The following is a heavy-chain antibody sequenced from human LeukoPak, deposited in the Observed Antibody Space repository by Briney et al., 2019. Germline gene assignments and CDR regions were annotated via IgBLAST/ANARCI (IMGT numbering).Heavy chain of an antibody. CDR1: GFTFSSYE. CDR3: ARDTAVAGHDY. CDR2: ISSRGSTI. D-gene: IGHD6-19*01. V-gene: IGHV3-48*03. Sequence: GGSLGLSRAASGFTFSSYEMNWVRQAPGKGLEWVSYISSRGSTIYYADSVKGRFTISRDNAENSLYLQMNSLRAEDTAVYYCARDTAVAGHDYRGQGTLVTVSS. J-gene: IGHJ4*02.